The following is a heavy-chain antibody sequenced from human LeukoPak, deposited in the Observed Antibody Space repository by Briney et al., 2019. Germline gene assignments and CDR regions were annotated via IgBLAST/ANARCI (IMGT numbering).Heavy chain of an antibody. Sequence: GGSLRLSCAASGFTFSSYAMSWVRQAPGKGLEWVSGISGSGGSTYYADSVKGRFTISRDNSKNTLYLQMNSLRAEDTALYYCARLIQPQGAFDIWGQGTMVTVSS. CDR3: ARLIQPQGAFDI. CDR2: ISGSGGST. J-gene: IGHJ3*02. D-gene: IGHD3-16*01. CDR1: GFTFSSYA. V-gene: IGHV3-23*01.